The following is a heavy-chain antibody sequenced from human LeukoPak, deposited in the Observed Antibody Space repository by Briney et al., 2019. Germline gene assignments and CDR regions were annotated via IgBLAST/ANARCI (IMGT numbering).Heavy chain of an antibody. CDR2: ISYDGSNK. CDR3: ASHLAVAGWYYFDY. Sequence: GGSLRLSCAASGFTFSSYAMHWVRQAPGKGLEWVAVISYDGSNKYYADSVKGRFTISRDNSKNTLYLQMNSLRAEDTAVYYCASHLAVAGWYYFDYWGQGTLVTVSS. V-gene: IGHV3-30-3*01. D-gene: IGHD6-19*01. J-gene: IGHJ4*02. CDR1: GFTFSSYA.